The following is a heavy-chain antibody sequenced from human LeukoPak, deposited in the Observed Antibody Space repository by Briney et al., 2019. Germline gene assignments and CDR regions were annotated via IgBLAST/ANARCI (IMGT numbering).Heavy chain of an antibody. J-gene: IGHJ4*02. CDR2: ISSNSTYI. CDR1: GFTFSSYI. Sequence: GGSLRLSCAASGFTFSSYIMNWVRQAPGKGLEWVSSISSNSTYIYYADSVKGRFTISRDNAKNSLYLQMNSLRAEDTAIYYCARSILAGTGGFDYWGQGSLITVSS. CDR3: ARSILAGTGGFDY. D-gene: IGHD6-19*01. V-gene: IGHV3-21*01.